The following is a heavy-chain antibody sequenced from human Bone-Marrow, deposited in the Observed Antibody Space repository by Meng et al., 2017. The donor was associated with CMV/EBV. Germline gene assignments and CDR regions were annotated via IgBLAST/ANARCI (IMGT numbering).Heavy chain of an antibody. CDR3: ARGGLWYDFWSGYFSRSSMDV. Sequence: GGSLRLSCAASGFSFSDYYMHWVRQAPGKGLEWLAFIRYDGSNEYYADSVKGRFTIYRDNSKNSLYLQMNSLRAEDTAVYYCARGGLWYDFWSGYFSRSSMDVWGQGTTVTVSS. CDR1: GFSFSDYY. J-gene: IGHJ6*02. CDR2: IRYDGSNE. V-gene: IGHV3-30*02. D-gene: IGHD3-3*01.